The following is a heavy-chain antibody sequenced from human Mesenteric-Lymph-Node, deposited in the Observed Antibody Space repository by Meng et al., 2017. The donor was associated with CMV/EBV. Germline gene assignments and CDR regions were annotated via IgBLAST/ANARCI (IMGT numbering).Heavy chain of an antibody. CDR1: GATFNNYA. V-gene: IGHV1-69*05. D-gene: IGHD3-10*01. CDR3: ARKFGGGSSLDV. Sequence: SVKVSCKASGATFNNYALHWVRQAPGQGLEWMGGNVPLSGTIAYAEKFQDRVTITTDGSTSNLELSGLRSDDTAVYYCARKFGGGSSLDVWGQGTTVTVSS. J-gene: IGHJ6*02. CDR2: NVPLSGTI.